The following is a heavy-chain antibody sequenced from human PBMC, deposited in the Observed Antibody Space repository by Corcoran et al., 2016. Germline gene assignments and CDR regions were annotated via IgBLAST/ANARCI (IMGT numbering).Heavy chain of an antibody. Sequence: QVPLVQSGAEVKKPGSSVKVSCKASGGTFSSSAISWVRQAPGQGLGWLGGIIPIFGTANYAQKFQGRVTITADESTSTAYMELSSLRSEDTAVYYCASLGPDSSGYLGGQGTLVTVSS. D-gene: IGHD3-22*01. J-gene: IGHJ4*02. CDR2: IIPIFGTA. CDR1: GGTFSSSA. CDR3: ASLGPDSSGYL. V-gene: IGHV1-69*01.